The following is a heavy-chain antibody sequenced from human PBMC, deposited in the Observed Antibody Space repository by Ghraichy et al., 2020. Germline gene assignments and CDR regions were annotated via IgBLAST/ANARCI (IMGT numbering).Heavy chain of an antibody. V-gene: IGHV3-23*01. CDR1: GFSFSSYA. Sequence: GGSLRLSCEASGFSFSSYAMSWVRQAPGKGLEWVSAITDTGAGTYYADSVKGRFAIARDNSKNTLFLEMNWLRVEDTAVYYCAKDRMGANRYNCFDPWGQGTLVTVSS. CDR2: ITDTGAGT. CDR3: AKDRMGANRYNCFDP. D-gene: IGHD1-26*01. J-gene: IGHJ5*02.